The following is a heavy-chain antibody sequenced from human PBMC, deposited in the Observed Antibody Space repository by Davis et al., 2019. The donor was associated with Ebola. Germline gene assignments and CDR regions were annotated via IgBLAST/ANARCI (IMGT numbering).Heavy chain of an antibody. D-gene: IGHD2/OR15-2a*01. J-gene: IGHJ3*02. CDR2: ISGSGGST. Sequence: GGSLRLSCAASGFTFSSYAMSWVRQAPGKGLEWVSGISGSGGSTYYADSVKGRFTISRDNSKNTLYLQMNSLRAEDTAVYYCAKGEGSDYFVVAGGGDDAFDIWGQGTMVTVSS. CDR1: GFTFSSYA. CDR3: AKGEGSDYFVVAGGGDDAFDI. V-gene: IGHV3-23*01.